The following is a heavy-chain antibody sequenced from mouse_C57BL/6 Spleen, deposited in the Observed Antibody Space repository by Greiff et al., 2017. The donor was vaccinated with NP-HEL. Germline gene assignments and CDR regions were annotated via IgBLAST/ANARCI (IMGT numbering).Heavy chain of an antibody. D-gene: IGHD1-1*01. J-gene: IGHJ3*01. CDR2: IYPGDGDT. CDR3: ARHYYGSEAWFAY. V-gene: IGHV1-82*01. Sequence: VKLVESGPELVKPGASVKISCKASGYAFSSSGMNWVKQRPGKGLEWIGRIYPGDGDTNYNGKFKGKATLTADKASSTAYMQLSSLTSEDSAVYFCARHYYGSEAWFAYWGQGTLVTVSA. CDR1: GYAFSSSG.